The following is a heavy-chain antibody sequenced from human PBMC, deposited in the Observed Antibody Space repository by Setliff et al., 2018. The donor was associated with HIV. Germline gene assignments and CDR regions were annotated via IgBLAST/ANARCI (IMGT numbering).Heavy chain of an antibody. Sequence: PSETLSLTCTVSGYSSSSYYWSWIRQPPGKGLEWIGYIYYSGSTNYNPSLKSRVTISVDTPKNQFSLKLSSVTAADTAVYYCARDGDYNYYGMDVWGQGTTVTVSS. D-gene: IGHD4-17*01. CDR1: GYSSSSYY. V-gene: IGHV4-59*01. J-gene: IGHJ6*02. CDR2: IYYSGST. CDR3: ARDGDYNYYGMDV.